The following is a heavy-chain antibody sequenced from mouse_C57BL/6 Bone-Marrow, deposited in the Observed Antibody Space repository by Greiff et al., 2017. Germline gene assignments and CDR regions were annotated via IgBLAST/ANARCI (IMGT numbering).Heavy chain of an antibody. J-gene: IGHJ2*01. Sequence: VQLPPSGPGLVKPSQSLSLTCSVTGYSITSGYYWHWIRQFPGNKLEWMGYISYDGSNNYNPSLNNRISITREPSKNQFFLKLNSVTTEDTASYYCARDGRDYWGQGTTLTVSS. D-gene: IGHD1-1*01. V-gene: IGHV3-6*01. CDR2: ISYDGSN. CDR3: ARDGRDY. CDR1: GYSITSGYY.